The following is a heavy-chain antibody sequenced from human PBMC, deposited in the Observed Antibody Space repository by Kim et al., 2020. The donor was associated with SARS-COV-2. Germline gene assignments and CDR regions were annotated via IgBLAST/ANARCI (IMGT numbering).Heavy chain of an antibody. Sequence: SETLSLTCTVSGGSISSYYWSWIRQPPGKGLEWIGYIYYSGSTNYNPSLKSRVTISVDTSKNQFSLKLSSVTAADTAVYYCAREVTGNYYYMDVWGKGTTVTVSS. CDR3: AREVTGNYYYMDV. J-gene: IGHJ6*03. CDR1: GGSISSYY. D-gene: IGHD7-27*01. CDR2: IYYSGST. V-gene: IGHV4-59*01.